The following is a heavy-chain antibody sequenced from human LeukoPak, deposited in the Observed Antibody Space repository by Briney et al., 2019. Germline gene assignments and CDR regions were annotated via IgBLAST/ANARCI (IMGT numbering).Heavy chain of an antibody. CDR1: GFSVSNCE. D-gene: IGHD2-2*01. V-gene: IGHV3-48*03. CDR3: ARSSGKRYIVVVPAAIDFDY. Sequence: GGSLRLSCAASGFSVSNCEMSWVRQAPGKGLGWVSYIRSGGNYIYYADSVKGRFTLSRDNGTNSLYLQMNSLRAEDTAVCYCARSSGKRYIVVVPAAIDFDYTGEGTL. CDR2: IRSGGNYI. J-gene: IGHJ4*02.